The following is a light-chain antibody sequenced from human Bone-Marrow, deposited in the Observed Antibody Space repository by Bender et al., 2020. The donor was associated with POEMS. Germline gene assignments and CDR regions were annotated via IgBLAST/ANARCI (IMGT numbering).Light chain of an antibody. CDR3: QVWDSSSEGV. Sequence: SYEMTQPPSVSVSPGQTATITCSGEDLGDRYVFWYQQKPGQSPVVVLYQNAKRPSGIPDRFSGSKSGNTATLTITGTQAMDDGDYYCQVWDSSSEGVFGGGTKLTVL. CDR2: QNA. CDR1: DLGDRY. J-gene: IGLJ2*01. V-gene: IGLV3-1*01.